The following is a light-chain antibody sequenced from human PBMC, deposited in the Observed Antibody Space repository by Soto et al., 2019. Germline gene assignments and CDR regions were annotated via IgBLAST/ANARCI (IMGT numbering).Light chain of an antibody. Sequence: DIPMTQSPSSLSASIGDRVTITCRASEIIRSYLNWYQQKPGKAPQLLIFGASTLQSGVPSRFSGSGSGTEFTLTISSLQPEDVATYYCQESYSSPIFNFGPGTRVDIK. CDR1: EIIRSY. CDR3: QESYSSPIFN. J-gene: IGKJ3*01. V-gene: IGKV1-39*01. CDR2: GAS.